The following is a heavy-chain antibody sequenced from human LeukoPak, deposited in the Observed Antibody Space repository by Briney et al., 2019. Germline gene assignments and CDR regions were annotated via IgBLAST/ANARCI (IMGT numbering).Heavy chain of an antibody. Sequence: SETLSLTCAVSGGSIRSGNYYWGWIRQPPGKGLDWIGNIYYDGSTYYHPSLKSRVTISVDTSKNQLSLTVNSVTATDTAVYYCVRRLEVWGQGTMVTVSS. J-gene: IGHJ3*01. CDR2: IYYDGST. CDR1: GGSIRSGNYY. CDR3: VRRLEV. V-gene: IGHV4-39*01.